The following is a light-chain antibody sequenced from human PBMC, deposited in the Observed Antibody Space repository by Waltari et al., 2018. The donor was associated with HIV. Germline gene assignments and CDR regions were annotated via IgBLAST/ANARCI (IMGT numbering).Light chain of an antibody. CDR1: SSNIGAGYD. Sequence: QSVLTQPPSVSGAPGQRVTISCTGSSSNIGAGYDVHWYQQLPGTAPKPLIYGNRKRPSGGPDRFSGSKSGTSASLAITGLQAEDEADYYCQSYDSSLSGVVFGGGTKLTVL. CDR2: GNR. V-gene: IGLV1-40*01. J-gene: IGLJ2*01. CDR3: QSYDSSLSGVV.